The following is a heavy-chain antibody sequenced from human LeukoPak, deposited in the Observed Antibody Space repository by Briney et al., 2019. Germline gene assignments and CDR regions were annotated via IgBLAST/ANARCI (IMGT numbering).Heavy chain of an antibody. CDR2: IYYSGST. J-gene: IGHJ4*02. CDR3: ARLGGGYYYYFDY. D-gene: IGHD3-22*01. CDR1: GGSISSSSYY. V-gene: IGHV4-39*01. Sequence: PSXTLSLTCTVSGGSISSSSYYWGWIRQPPGKGLEWIGSIYYSGSTYYNPSLKSRVTISVDTSKNQFSLKLSSVTAADTAVYYCARLGGGYYYYFDYWGQGTLVTVSS.